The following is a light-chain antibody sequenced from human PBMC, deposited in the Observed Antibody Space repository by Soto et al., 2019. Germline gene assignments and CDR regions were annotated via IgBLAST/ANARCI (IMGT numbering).Light chain of an antibody. CDR1: QSIKNW. J-gene: IGKJ3*01. Sequence: DIQMTQSPSTLSASVGDRVTITCRASQSIKNWLAWYQQKPGEAPKLLIYKASTLESGVPSRFSGSGSGTEFTLTISCLQPDDFSTLHRQQKTTYSQSTFRPGTRVGIK. CDR2: KAS. V-gene: IGKV1-5*03. CDR3: QQKTTYSQST.